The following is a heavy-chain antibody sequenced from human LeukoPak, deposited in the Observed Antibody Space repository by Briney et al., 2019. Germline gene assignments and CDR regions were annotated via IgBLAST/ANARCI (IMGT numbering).Heavy chain of an antibody. CDR2: IYTGGNT. Sequence: GESLRLSCAASGFTVNRKHMTWVRQAPGKGLEWISFIYTGGNTYYADSVKGRFTVPRDNSKNTLYLQMNSLRDEDTGVYRCAARDGGDYPYFDYWGPGTLVTVSS. J-gene: IGHJ4*02. V-gene: IGHV3-66*02. CDR3: AARDGGDYPYFDY. D-gene: IGHD4-17*01. CDR1: GFTVNRKH.